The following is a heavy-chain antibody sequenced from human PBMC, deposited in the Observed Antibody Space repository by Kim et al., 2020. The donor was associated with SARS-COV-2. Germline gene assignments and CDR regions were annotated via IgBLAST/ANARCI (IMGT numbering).Heavy chain of an antibody. J-gene: IGHJ4*02. D-gene: IGHD3-10*01. V-gene: IGHV3-15*01. Sequence: GGSLRLSCTASGFSFSYTWMSWVRQAPGKGLEWVGRIRSKVDDGTTEYAAPVMGRFTISRDDSENTVYLHMNSLKTEDTAVYYCTTDPDSSGTYSYDYWGQGTLVTVSS. CDR2: IRSKVDDGTT. CDR3: TTDPDSSGTYSYDY. CDR1: GFSFSYTW.